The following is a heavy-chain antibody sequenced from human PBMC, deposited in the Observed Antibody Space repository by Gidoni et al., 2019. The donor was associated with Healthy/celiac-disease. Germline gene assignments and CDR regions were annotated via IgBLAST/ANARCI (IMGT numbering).Heavy chain of an antibody. CDR3: ARGRGSGSYLFVY. V-gene: IGHV3-21*01. CDR1: GFTFSSYS. Sequence: EVQLVESGGGLVKPGGSLRLSCAASGFTFSSYSMNWVRQAPGKGLEWVSSISSSSSYIYYADSVKGRFTISRDNAKNSLYLQMNSLRAEDTAVYYCARGRGSGSYLFVYWGQGTLVTVSS. CDR2: ISSSSSYI. J-gene: IGHJ4*02. D-gene: IGHD1-26*01.